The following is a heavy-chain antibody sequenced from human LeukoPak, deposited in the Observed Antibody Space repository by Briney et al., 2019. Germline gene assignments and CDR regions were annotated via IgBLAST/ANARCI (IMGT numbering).Heavy chain of an antibody. CDR2: INPNSGGT. V-gene: IGHV1-2*02. D-gene: IGHD3-9*01. CDR3: ARYSVLRYFDWLSYMNQPQPPNWFDP. J-gene: IGHJ5*02. CDR1: GYTFTGYY. Sequence: ASVKVSCKASGYTFTGYYMHWVRQAPGQGLEWMGWINPNSGGTNYAQKFQGRVTMTRDTSISTAYMELSRLRSDDTAVYYCARYSVLRYFDWLSYMNQPQPPNWFDPWGQGTLVTVSS.